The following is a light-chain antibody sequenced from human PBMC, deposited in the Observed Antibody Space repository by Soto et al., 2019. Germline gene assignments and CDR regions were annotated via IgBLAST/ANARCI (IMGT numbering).Light chain of an antibody. CDR3: QQYGSSPLA. J-gene: IGKJ4*01. CDR2: GAS. Sequence: EIVLTQSPGTLSLSPGERATLSCRASQSVSSSYLAWYQQKPGQAPRLLIYGASSRATDIPDRFSGSRSETDFTLTSRSLEPEDFAVYYCQQYGSSPLAFGGGNKVEIK. V-gene: IGKV3-20*01. CDR1: QSVSSSY.